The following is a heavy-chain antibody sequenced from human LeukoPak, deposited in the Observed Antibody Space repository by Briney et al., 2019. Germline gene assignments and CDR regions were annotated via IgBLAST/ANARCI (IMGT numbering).Heavy chain of an antibody. D-gene: IGHD5-24*01. Sequence: VKVSCXASGYXFTSYYLHWVRQAPGQGLEWMGIINPSGGSTTYAQKFQGRVTITRDKSTSTVYMERRSLRYEERGGYYGESCRAGDGCFAYCVQGTLVSVSS. CDR3: ESCRAGDGCFAY. CDR2: INPSGGST. J-gene: IGHJ4*02. CDR1: GYXFTSYY. V-gene: IGHV1-46*01.